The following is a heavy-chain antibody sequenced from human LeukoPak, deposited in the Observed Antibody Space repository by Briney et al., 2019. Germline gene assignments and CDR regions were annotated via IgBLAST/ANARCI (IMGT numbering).Heavy chain of an antibody. V-gene: IGHV4-61*02. Sequence: SQTLSLTCTVSGGSISSGSYYWSWIRQPAGKGLEWIGRIYTSGSTNYNPSLKSRVTISVDTSKNQFSLKLSSVTAADTAVYYCARGVHISAYWSSGKNAFDIWGQGTMVTVSS. CDR3: ARGVHISAYWSSGKNAFDI. D-gene: IGHD3-22*01. J-gene: IGHJ3*02. CDR1: GGSISSGSYY. CDR2: IYTSGST.